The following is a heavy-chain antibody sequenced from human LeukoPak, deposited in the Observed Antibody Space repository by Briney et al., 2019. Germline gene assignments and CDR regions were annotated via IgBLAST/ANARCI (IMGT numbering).Heavy chain of an antibody. Sequence: GSLRLSCAASGFTFSRYGMHWVRQAPGKGLEWVAVISYDGSNKYYADSVKGRFTISRDNSKKTLYLQMNSLRAEDTAVYYCARVGVERRMRLFDYWGQGTLVTVSS. CDR1: GFTFSRYG. V-gene: IGHV3-30-3*01. D-gene: IGHD1-1*01. J-gene: IGHJ4*02. CDR3: ARVGVERRMRLFDY. CDR2: ISYDGSNK.